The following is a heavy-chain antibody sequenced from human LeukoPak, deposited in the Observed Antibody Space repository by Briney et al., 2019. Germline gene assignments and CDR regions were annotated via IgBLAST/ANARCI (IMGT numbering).Heavy chain of an antibody. V-gene: IGHV3-23*01. J-gene: IGHJ4*02. D-gene: IGHD3-16*02. CDR3: AKEGYDYVWGSYHY. CDR1: GFTVSSNY. Sequence: GGSLRLSCAASGFTVSSNYMSWVRQAPGKGLEWVSAISGSGGSTYYADSVKGRFTISRDNSKNTLYLQMNSLRAEDTAVYYCAKEGYDYVWGSYHYWGQGTLVTVSS. CDR2: ISGSGGST.